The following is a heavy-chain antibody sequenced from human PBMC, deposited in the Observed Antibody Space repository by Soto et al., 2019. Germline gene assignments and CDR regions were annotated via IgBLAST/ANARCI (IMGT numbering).Heavy chain of an antibody. CDR3: ARLGPVGVRFLEWLPSPWFNP. CDR2: IYPGDSDT. CDR1: GYSFTSYW. V-gene: IGHV5-51*01. D-gene: IGHD3-3*01. Sequence: PGESLKISCKGSGYSFTSYWIGWVRQMPGKGLEWMGIIYPGDSDTRYSPSFQGQVTISADKSISTAYLQWSSLKASDTAMYYCARLGPVGVRFLEWLPSPWFNPWGQGTLVTVSS. J-gene: IGHJ5*02.